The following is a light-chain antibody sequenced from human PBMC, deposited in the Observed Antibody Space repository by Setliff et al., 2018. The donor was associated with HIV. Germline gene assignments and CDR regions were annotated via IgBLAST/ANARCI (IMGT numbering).Light chain of an antibody. CDR3: QSFDNSLDGYV. CDR2: GNT. V-gene: IGLV1-40*01. CDR1: SSNIGADYD. J-gene: IGLJ1*01. Sequence: SVLAQPPSVSGAPGQGVTISCTGGSSNIGADYDVHWYQQLPGTAPKLLIYGNTNRPSGVPDRFSASKSGTSASLAISGLQAEDEADYYCQSFDNSLDGYVFGAGTKVTVL.